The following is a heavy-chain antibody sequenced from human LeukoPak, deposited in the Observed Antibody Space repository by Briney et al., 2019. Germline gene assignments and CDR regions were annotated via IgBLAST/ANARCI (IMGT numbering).Heavy chain of an antibody. CDR1: GYTFTSYD. V-gene: IGHV1-8*01. D-gene: IGHD3-10*01. J-gene: IGHJ6*03. CDR3: ARRYGSVLNYYYYYMDV. CDR2: MNPNSGNT. Sequence: ASVKVSCKASGYTFTSYDINWVRQATGQGLEWMGWMNPNSGNTGYAQKFQGRVTMTRNTSISTAYTELSSLRSEDTAVYYCARRYGSVLNYYYYYMDVWGKGTTVTISS.